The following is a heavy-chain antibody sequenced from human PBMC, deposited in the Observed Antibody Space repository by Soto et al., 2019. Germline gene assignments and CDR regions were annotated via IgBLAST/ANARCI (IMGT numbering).Heavy chain of an antibody. CDR2: IWFDGNTK. V-gene: IGHV3-33*01. Sequence: GGSLRLSCAASGFTFSTYGMHWVRLAPGKGLEWVAVIWFDGNTKYYADSVKGRFTISRDNSKNTLYLQLNSLRAEDTAVYYCARDRGSSSYYFDYWGQGTLVTVSS. CDR3: ARDRGSSSYYFDY. CDR1: GFTFSTYG. J-gene: IGHJ4*02. D-gene: IGHD6-6*01.